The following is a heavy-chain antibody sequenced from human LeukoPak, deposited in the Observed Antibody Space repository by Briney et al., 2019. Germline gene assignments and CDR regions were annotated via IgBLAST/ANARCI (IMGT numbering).Heavy chain of an antibody. D-gene: IGHD2-2*01. Sequence: SETLSLTCTVSGGYISSYYWSWIRQPAGKGLEWIGSIYTSGSTNYNPSLKSRVTMSVDTSKNQFSLKLSSVTAADTAVYYCAREVPAAITLYYYYYYMDVWGKGTTVTVSS. J-gene: IGHJ6*03. CDR3: AREVPAAITLYYYYYYMDV. CDR2: IYTSGST. V-gene: IGHV4-4*07. CDR1: GGYISSYY.